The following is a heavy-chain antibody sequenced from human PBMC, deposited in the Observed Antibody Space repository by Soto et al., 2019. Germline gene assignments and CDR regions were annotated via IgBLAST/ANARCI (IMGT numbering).Heavy chain of an antibody. CDR1: GFTFDDYA. Sequence: SMRHSCRASGFTFDDYAMHWVRKGPGKGLEWVSGISWNSDNIGYADSVKGRFTISRDNVKNSLYLQMNSLRAEDTALYYCAKDLYSNYGDAFDIWGQGKMVTVSS. CDR3: AKDLYSNYGDAFDI. V-gene: IGHV3-9*01. CDR2: ISWNSDNI. D-gene: IGHD4-4*01. J-gene: IGHJ3*02.